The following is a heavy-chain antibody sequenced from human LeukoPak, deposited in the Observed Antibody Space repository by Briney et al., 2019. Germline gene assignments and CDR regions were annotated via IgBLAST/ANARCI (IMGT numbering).Heavy chain of an antibody. D-gene: IGHD3-3*01. CDR3: AKDRGGYYDFWSGYYFHYYYGMDV. J-gene: IGHJ6*02. Sequence: PGGSLRLSCAASGFTFSSYAMSWVRQAPGKGLEWVSAISGSGGSTYYADSVKGRFTISRDNSKNTLYLQMNSLRAEDTAVYYCAKDRGGYYDFWSGYYFHYYYGMDVWGQGTTVTVSS. V-gene: IGHV3-23*01. CDR2: ISGSGGST. CDR1: GFTFSSYA.